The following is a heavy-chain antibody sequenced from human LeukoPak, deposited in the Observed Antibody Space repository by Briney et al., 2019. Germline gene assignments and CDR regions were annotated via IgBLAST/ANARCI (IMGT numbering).Heavy chain of an antibody. V-gene: IGHV3-9*01. CDR1: GFTFDDYA. D-gene: IGHD3-9*01. CDR2: ISWNSGSI. J-gene: IGHJ4*02. CDR3: AKARLRSFDWLCFDY. Sequence: GGSLTLSCAASGFTFDDYAMHRVRQAPGEGLEWVLGISWNSGSIGYADSVKGRFTISRDNAKNSLYLQMNSLRAEDTALYYCAKARLRSFDWLCFDYWGQGTLVTVSS.